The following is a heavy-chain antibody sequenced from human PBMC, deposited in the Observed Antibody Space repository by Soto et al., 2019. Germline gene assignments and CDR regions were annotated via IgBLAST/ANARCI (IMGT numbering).Heavy chain of an antibody. V-gene: IGHV1-69*04. D-gene: IGHD2-15*01. Sequence: SVKVSCKASGGTFSSYTISWVRQAPGQGLEWMGRIIPILGIANYAQKFQGRVTITADKSTSTAYMELSSLRSEDTAVYYCARERGCSGGSCCPNFDYWGQGTLVTVSS. J-gene: IGHJ4*02. CDR1: GGTFSSYT. CDR2: IIPILGIA. CDR3: ARERGCSGGSCCPNFDY.